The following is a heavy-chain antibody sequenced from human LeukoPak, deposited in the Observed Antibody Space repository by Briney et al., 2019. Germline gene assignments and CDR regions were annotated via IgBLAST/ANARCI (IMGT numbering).Heavy chain of an antibody. J-gene: IGHJ6*03. CDR2: IIPIFGTS. Sequence: ASVKVSCKASGGTFSSYGFSWVRQAPGQGLEWMGRIIPIFGTSNYAQKFQGRVTITTDESTSTAYMELSSLRSEDTAVYYCVRDAGSGSYSHGISYYYYMDVWGKGTTVTVSS. V-gene: IGHV1-69*05. D-gene: IGHD3-10*01. CDR1: GGTFSSYG. CDR3: VRDAGSGSYSHGISYYYYMDV.